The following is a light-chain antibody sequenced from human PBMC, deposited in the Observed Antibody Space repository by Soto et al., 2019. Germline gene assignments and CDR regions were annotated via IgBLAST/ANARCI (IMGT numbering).Light chain of an antibody. J-gene: IGKJ1*01. CDR1: QGISDY. V-gene: IGKV1-27*01. CDR2: AAS. CDR3: QKYHRAPAWT. Sequence: DIQMTQSPSSLSASVGDRVTITCRASQGISDYLAWYQQKPGKVPKLLIFAASTLQSGVPSRFSGSGSGTEFTLTISSLQPEDVATYYCQKYHRAPAWTFGQGTKV.